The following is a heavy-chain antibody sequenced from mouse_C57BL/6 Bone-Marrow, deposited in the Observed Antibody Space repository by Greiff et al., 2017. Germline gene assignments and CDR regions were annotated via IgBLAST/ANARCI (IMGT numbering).Heavy chain of an antibody. CDR2: IDPETGGT. CDR3: TRGVVATYYSMDY. D-gene: IGHD1-1*01. J-gene: IGHJ4*01. V-gene: IGHV1-15*01. CDR1: GYTFTDYE. Sequence: QVQLQQSGAELVRPGASVTLSCKASGYTFTDYEMHWVKQTPVHGLEWIGAIDPETGGTAYNQKFKGKAILTADKSSSTAYMELRSLTSEDSAVYYCTRGVVATYYSMDYWGQGTSVTVSS.